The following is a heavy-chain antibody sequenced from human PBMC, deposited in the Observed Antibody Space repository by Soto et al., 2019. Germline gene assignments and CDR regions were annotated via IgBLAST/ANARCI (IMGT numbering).Heavy chain of an antibody. CDR1: GFTFSSYA. CDR2: ISSNGGST. J-gene: IGHJ4*02. Sequence: LRLSCSASGFTFSSYAMHWVRQAPGKGLEYVSAISSNGGSTYYADSVKGRFTISRDNSKNTLYLQMSSLRAEDTAVYYCVLHCSSTSCYIHGADYWGQGTLVTVSS. CDR3: VLHCSSTSCYIHGADY. V-gene: IGHV3-64D*06. D-gene: IGHD2-2*02.